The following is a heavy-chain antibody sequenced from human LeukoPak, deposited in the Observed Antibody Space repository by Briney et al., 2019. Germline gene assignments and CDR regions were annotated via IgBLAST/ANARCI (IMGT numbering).Heavy chain of an antibody. CDR1: GFTFSSYA. CDR2: ISGSGGST. V-gene: IGHV3-23*01. D-gene: IGHD6-19*01. Sequence: GGSLRLSCAASGFTFSSYAMSWVRQAPGKGLEWVSAISGSGGSTYYADSVRGRFTISRDNSKNTLYLQMNSLRAEDTAVYYCAKRLAMTGTYHFDYWGQGTLVTVSS. J-gene: IGHJ4*02. CDR3: AKRLAMTGTYHFDY.